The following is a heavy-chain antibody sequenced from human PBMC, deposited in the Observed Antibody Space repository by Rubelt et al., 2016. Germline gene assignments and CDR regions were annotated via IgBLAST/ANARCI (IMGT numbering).Heavy chain of an antibody. CDR1: GYTFTTYG. V-gene: IGHV1-18*01. D-gene: IGHD1-26*01. Sequence: QVQLVQSGAEVKKPGASVEVTCKASGYTFTTYGINWVRQAPGQGLEWMGWISGYNGNTNHAQKFQGRVTMTPDTSTSTAYMELRSLGSDDTAVYYCAREAYSGRYPLIDYWGQGTLVTVSS. J-gene: IGHJ4*02. CDR2: ISGYNGNT. CDR3: AREAYSGRYPLIDY.